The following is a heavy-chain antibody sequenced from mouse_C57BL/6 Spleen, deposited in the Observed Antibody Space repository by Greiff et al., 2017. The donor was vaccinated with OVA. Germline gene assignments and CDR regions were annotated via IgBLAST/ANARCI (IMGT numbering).Heavy chain of an antibody. V-gene: IGHV1-64*01. J-gene: IGHJ2*02. Sequence: QVQLQQPGAELVKPGASVKLSCKASGYTFTSYWMHWVKQRPGQGLEWIGVIHPNSGSTNYNQKFKSKATLTVDKSSSTAYMQLSSLTSEDSAVYYCARSDYSSSQEGNYWGQGTSLTVSS. D-gene: IGHD2-4*01. CDR2: IHPNSGST. CDR3: ARSDYSSSQEGNY. CDR1: GYTFTSYW.